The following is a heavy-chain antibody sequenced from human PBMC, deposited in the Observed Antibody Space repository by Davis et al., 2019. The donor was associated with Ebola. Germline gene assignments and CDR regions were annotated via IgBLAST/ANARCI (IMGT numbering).Heavy chain of an antibody. CDR2: IRSKANSYAT. CDR1: GFTVSSNY. V-gene: IGHV3-73*01. CDR3: TLTVTSFDY. D-gene: IGHD4-17*01. J-gene: IGHJ4*02. Sequence: GESLKISCAASGFTVSSNYMSWVRQASGKGLEWVGRIRSKANSYATAYTASVKGRFTISRDDSKNTAYLQMNSLKTEDTAVYYCTLTVTSFDYWGQGTLVTVSS.